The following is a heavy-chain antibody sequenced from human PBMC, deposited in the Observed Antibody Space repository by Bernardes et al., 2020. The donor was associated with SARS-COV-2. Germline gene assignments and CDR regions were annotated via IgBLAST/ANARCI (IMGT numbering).Heavy chain of an antibody. CDR3: ARERVVRGVVRYDYGMDV. D-gene: IGHD3-10*01. V-gene: IGHV3-53*01. CDR2: IYSGVST. Sequence: GGSLRLSCAASGFTVSSNYMSWVRQAPGKGLEWVSVIYSGVSTYYADSVKGRFTISRDNSKNTLSLQMNSLRAEDTAVYYCARERVVRGVVRYDYGMDVWGKGTTVTV. CDR1: GFTVSSNY. J-gene: IGHJ6*04.